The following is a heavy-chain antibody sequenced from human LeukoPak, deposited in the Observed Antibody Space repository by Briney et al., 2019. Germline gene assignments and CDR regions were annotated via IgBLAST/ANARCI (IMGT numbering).Heavy chain of an antibody. CDR3: ARVGALAETYYYMDV. CDR1: GYTFTSYD. CDR2: MNPNSGNT. Sequence: ASVKVSCKASGYTFTSYDINWVRQATGQGLEWMGWMNPNSGNTGYAQKFQGRVTITRNTSISTAYMELSRLRSEDTAVYYCARVGALAETYYYMDVWGKGTTVTVSS. V-gene: IGHV1-8*03. J-gene: IGHJ6*03.